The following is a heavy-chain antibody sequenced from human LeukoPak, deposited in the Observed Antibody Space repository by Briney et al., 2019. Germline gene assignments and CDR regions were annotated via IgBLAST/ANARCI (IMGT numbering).Heavy chain of an antibody. D-gene: IGHD1-26*01. V-gene: IGHV3-23*01. CDR1: GFTFSSYV. CDR3: ARDPVGATGDPAYYFDY. J-gene: IGHJ4*02. Sequence: GGSLRLSCAASGFTFSSYVMSWVRQAPGKGLEWVSAISGSGGGTYYADSVKGRFTISRDNSKNTLYLQMNSLRAEDTAVYYCARDPVGATGDPAYYFDYWGQGTLVTVSS. CDR2: ISGSGGGT.